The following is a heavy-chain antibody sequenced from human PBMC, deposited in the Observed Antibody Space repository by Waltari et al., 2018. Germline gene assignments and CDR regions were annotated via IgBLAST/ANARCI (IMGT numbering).Heavy chain of an antibody. V-gene: IGHV3-23*01. Sequence: EVQLLESGGGLVQPGGSLRLSCAASGFTFSSYAMSWVRRAPGKGLEWVSAISGSGGSTYYADSVKGRFTISRDNSKNTLYLQMNSLRAEDTAVYYCAKDRGSDGDAFDIWGQGTMVTVSS. CDR3: AKDRGSDGDAFDI. J-gene: IGHJ3*02. CDR1: GFTFSSYA. D-gene: IGHD3-16*01. CDR2: ISGSGGST.